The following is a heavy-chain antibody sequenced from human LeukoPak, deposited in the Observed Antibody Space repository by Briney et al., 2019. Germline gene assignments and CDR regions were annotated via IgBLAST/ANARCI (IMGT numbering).Heavy chain of an antibody. CDR3: ATRGGYSYGYFDY. D-gene: IGHD5-18*01. Sequence: SETLSLTCTVSGGSISSYYWSWIRQPPGKGLEWIGEINHSGSTNYNPSLKSRVTISVDTSKNQFSLKLSSVTAADTAVYYCATRGGYSYGYFDYWGQGTLVTVSS. CDR1: GGSISSYY. CDR2: INHSGST. J-gene: IGHJ4*02. V-gene: IGHV4-34*01.